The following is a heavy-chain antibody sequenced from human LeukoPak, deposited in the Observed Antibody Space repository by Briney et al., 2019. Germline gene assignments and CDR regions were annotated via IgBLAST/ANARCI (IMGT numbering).Heavy chain of an antibody. D-gene: IGHD5-12*01. CDR3: ARETNGYNGYITAARFDY. CDR2: IYYSGST. Sequence: SETLSLTCTVSGGSISSYDWSWIRQPPGKGLEWIGYIYYSGSTNYNPSLKSRVTISVDTSKNQFSLKLSSVTAADTAVYYCARETNGYNGYITAARFDYWGQGTLVTVSS. CDR1: GGSISSYD. V-gene: IGHV4-59*01. J-gene: IGHJ4*02.